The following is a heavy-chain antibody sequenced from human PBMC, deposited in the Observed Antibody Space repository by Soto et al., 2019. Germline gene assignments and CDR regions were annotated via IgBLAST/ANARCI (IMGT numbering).Heavy chain of an antibody. CDR3: ARDRFLEWLSHGMDV. J-gene: IGHJ6*02. V-gene: IGHV4-30-4*01. CDR1: GGSISSGDYY. D-gene: IGHD3-3*01. CDR2: IYYSGST. Sequence: PSVTLSLTCTVSGGSISSGDYYWSWIRQPPGKGLEWIGYIYYSGSTYYNPSLKSRVTISVDTSKNQFSLKLSSVTAADTAVYYCARDRFLEWLSHGMDVWGQGTTVTVSS.